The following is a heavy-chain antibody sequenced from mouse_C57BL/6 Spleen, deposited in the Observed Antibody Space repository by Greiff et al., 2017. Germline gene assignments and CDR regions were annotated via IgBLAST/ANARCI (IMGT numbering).Heavy chain of an antibody. CDR1: GFTFSSYA. Sequence: EVMLVESGGGLVKPGGSLKLSCAASGFTFSSYAMSWVRQTPEKRLEWVATISDGGSYTYYPDNVKGRFTISRDNAKNNLYLQMSHLKSEDTAMYYCARDGYYGSPFAYWGQGTLVTVSA. V-gene: IGHV5-4*01. D-gene: IGHD1-1*01. CDR3: ARDGYYGSPFAY. CDR2: ISDGGSYT. J-gene: IGHJ3*01.